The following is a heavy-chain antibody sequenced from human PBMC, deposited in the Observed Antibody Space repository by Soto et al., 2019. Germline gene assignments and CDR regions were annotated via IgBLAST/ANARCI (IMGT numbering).Heavy chain of an antibody. CDR2: ISYDGSNK. J-gene: IGHJ6*02. V-gene: IGHV3-30-3*01. CDR3: ARDRDSTTYYYGMDV. D-gene: IGHD3-22*01. CDR1: GFTVSSYA. Sequence: QVQLVESEGGVVQPGRSLRLSCAASGFTVSSYAMHWVRQAPGKGLEWVAVISYDGSNKYYADSVKGRFTISRDNSKNTLYLQMNSLRAEDTAVYYCARDRDSTTYYYGMDVWGQGTTVTVSS.